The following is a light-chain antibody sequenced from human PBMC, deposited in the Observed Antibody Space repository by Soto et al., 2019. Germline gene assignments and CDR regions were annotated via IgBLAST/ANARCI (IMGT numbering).Light chain of an antibody. J-gene: IGLJ3*02. V-gene: IGLV1-40*01. CDR2: GNT. CDR1: SSNIGAGYD. CDR3: QSYDSSLSAWV. Sequence: QAVVTQPPSVSGAPGQRVTISCTGSSSNIGAGYDVHWYQQLPGKAPKLLIFGNTYRPSGVPDRLSGSKSGTSASLAITGLQAEDEADYYCQSYDSSLSAWVFGGGTKLTVL.